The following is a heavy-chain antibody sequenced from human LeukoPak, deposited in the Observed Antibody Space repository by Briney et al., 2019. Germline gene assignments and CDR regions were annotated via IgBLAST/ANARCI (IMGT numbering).Heavy chain of an antibody. Sequence: SETLSLTCAVPGVSFSDYYWTWIRQPPGKGLEWIAYIYNSVSTKYNPSLKSRVTISLDTSKNQFSLKLSSVTAADTAVYYCATAMVRGVIDYWGQGTLVTVSS. CDR2: IYNSVST. CDR3: ATAMVRGVIDY. D-gene: IGHD3-10*01. V-gene: IGHV4-59*08. J-gene: IGHJ4*02. CDR1: GVSFSDYY.